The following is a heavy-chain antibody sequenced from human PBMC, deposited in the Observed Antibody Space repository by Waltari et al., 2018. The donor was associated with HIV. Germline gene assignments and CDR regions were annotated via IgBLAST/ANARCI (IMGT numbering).Heavy chain of an antibody. V-gene: IGHV1-3*01. CDR1: GYTFTSYA. CDR2: INAGNGNT. J-gene: IGHJ6*02. CDR3: ASSLGAGRENYYGMDV. D-gene: IGHD1-26*01. Sequence: QVQLVQSGAEVKKPGASVKVSCKASGYTFTSYAMHWVRQAPGQRLEWMGWINAGNGNTKYSQKFQGRVTITRDTSASTAYMELSSLRSEDTAVYYCASSLGAGRENYYGMDVWGQGTTVTVSS.